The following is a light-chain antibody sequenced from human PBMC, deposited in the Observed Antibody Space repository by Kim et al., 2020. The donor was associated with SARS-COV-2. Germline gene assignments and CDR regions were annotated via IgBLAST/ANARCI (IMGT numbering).Light chain of an antibody. CDR2: STN. V-gene: IGLV8-61*01. CDR3: VLYVGSGIWV. J-gene: IGLJ3*02. CDR1: SGSVSTTSY. Sequence: GGTVTLTCGLSSGSVSTTSYPSWYQQTPGHAPRTLIHSTNTRSSGVPDRFSGSILGNKAALTITGAQADDESDYYCVLYVGSGIWVFGGGTQLTVL.